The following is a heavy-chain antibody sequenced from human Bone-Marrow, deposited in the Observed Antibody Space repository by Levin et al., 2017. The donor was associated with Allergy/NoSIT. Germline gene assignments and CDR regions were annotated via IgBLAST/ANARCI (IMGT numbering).Heavy chain of an antibody. CDR3: VRGYSSTWYYFDS. V-gene: IGHV4-31*03. CDR1: GGSINSGGYY. Sequence: SETLSLTCNVSGGSINSGGYYWSWIRQHPGKGLEWIGYIFHSGSTYYNPSLKSRITISVDTSKNQFSLKVSSVTAADTAVYYCVRGYSSTWYYFDSWGQGTLVTVSS. CDR2: IFHSGST. D-gene: IGHD6-13*01. J-gene: IGHJ4*02.